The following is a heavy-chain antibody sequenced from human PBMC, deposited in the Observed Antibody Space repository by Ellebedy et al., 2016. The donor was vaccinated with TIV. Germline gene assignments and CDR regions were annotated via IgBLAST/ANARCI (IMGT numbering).Heavy chain of an antibody. V-gene: IGHV1-69*04. D-gene: IGHD5-24*01. CDR3: ATERHVEMATILTDAFDI. J-gene: IGHJ3*02. CDR1: GGTFRSYA. Sequence: AASVKVSCKASGGTFRSYAISWVRQAPGQGLEWMGRIIPILAIADYAQKFQGRVTITADKSTSTAYLELSSLRSEDTAVYYCATERHVEMATILTDAFDIWGQGTMVTVSS. CDR2: IIPILAIA.